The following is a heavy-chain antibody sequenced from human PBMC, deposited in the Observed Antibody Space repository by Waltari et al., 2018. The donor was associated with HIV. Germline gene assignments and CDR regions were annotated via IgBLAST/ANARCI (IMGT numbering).Heavy chain of an antibody. D-gene: IGHD6-19*01. V-gene: IGHV4-59*01. CDR3: AKESWAHSSGWQFDY. CDR2: IYYTGST. CDR1: GGSIRGDY. Sequence: QVHLQESGPGLVKASETLSLTCSVSGGSIRGDYWSWIRQPPGKGLEWFGYIYYTGSTNYNPSLKSRITMSLSPSKTQFSLKVNSVTSADTGVYYCAKESWAHSSGWQFDYWGPGILVTVSS. J-gene: IGHJ4*02.